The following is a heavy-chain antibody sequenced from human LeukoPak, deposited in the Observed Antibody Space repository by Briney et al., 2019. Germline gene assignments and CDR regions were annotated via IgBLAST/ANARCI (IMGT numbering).Heavy chain of an antibody. J-gene: IGHJ4*02. Sequence: KPSETLSLTCTVSGGSISSSSYYWGWIRQPPGKGLEWIGSIYYSGSTYYNPSLKSRVTISVDTSKNQFSLKLSSVTAADTAVYYCARHSSSWYMYHFDYWGQGTLVTVSS. CDR3: ARHSSSWYMYHFDY. V-gene: IGHV4-39*07. CDR1: GGSISSSSYY. D-gene: IGHD6-13*01. CDR2: IYYSGST.